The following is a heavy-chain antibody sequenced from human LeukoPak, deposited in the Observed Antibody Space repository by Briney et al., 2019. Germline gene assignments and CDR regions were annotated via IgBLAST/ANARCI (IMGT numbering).Heavy chain of an antibody. V-gene: IGHV3-30*18. J-gene: IGHJ5*01. CDR1: GVTFSNYG. D-gene: IGHD2-2*02. Sequence: PGGSLRLSCVASGVTFSNYGMHWVRQSPDKGLEWLAVIAYDGKNKYYTDSVKGRFTISRDNSRNTLYLQMDSLRAEDTAVYYCAKNRIPTSITPDSWDQGTLVTVSS. CDR3: AKNRIPTSITPDS. CDR2: IAYDGKNK.